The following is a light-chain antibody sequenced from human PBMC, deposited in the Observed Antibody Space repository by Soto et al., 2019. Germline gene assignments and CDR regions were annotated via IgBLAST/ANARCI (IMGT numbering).Light chain of an antibody. Sequence: DIQMTQSPSSLSASVGDRVTITCRASQSISNYLNWYQQKPGKAPKLLIYAASSLQRGVPSRFSGSAPGTDFTLTISSLQPEDFATYYCQQSYSNPPFGQGTKLEIK. V-gene: IGKV1-39*01. J-gene: IGKJ2*01. CDR2: AAS. CDR1: QSISNY. CDR3: QQSYSNPP.